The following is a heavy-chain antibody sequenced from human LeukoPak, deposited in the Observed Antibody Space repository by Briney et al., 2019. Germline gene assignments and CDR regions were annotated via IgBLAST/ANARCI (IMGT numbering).Heavy chain of an antibody. D-gene: IGHD3-3*01. CDR3: ARDIDSDFWSAQDY. CDR1: GYTLTELS. Sequence: ASVKVSCKVSGYTLTELSMHWVRQAPGKGLEWMGGFDPEDGETIYAQKFQGRVTMTEDTSTDTAYMELRSLRSDDTAVYYCARDIDSDFWSAQDYWGQGTLVTVSS. CDR2: FDPEDGET. V-gene: IGHV1-24*01. J-gene: IGHJ4*02.